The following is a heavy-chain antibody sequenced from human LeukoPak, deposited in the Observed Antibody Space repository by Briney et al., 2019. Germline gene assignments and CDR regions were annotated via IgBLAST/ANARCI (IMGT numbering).Heavy chain of an antibody. CDR1: GFTFSNAW. J-gene: IGHJ5*02. CDR2: IKSKTDGGTT. V-gene: IGHV3-15*01. Sequence: PGRSLRLSCAASGFTFSNAWMSWVRPAPGKGLEWVGRIKSKTDGGTTDYAAPVKGRVTISKDDSNNTLYLQMNSLKTEDTAVYHCTTDPSDYSNYVRWFDPWGQGTLVTVSS. D-gene: IGHD4-11*01. CDR3: TTDPSDYSNYVRWFDP.